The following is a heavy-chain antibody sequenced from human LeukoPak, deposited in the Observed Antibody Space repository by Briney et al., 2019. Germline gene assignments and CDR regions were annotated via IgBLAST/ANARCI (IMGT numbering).Heavy chain of an antibody. CDR2: IYYSGST. J-gene: IGHJ4*02. CDR3: ARSATLRPSFDY. V-gene: IGHV4-39*07. D-gene: IGHD2-15*01. CDR1: GGSISNSTYY. Sequence: SETLSLTCTVSGGSISNSTYYWGWIRQPPGKGLEWIGSIYYSGSTYYSPALKTRVTISVDTAKNQFSPKLSSVTAADAAVYFCARSATLRPSFDYWGQGTLVTVSS.